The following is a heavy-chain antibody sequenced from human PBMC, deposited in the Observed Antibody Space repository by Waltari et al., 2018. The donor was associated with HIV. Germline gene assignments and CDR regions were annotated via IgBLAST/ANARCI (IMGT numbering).Heavy chain of an antibody. CDR1: GGSITNPDYY. J-gene: IGHJ4*02. CDR2: IYYSGGT. D-gene: IGHD3-22*01. Sequence: QLQLRESGPGLVKPSETLSLTCTVSGGSITNPDYYWGWIRQPPGKGLEWIATIYYSGGTYDRPSLKSRVTISVDTSKNQFSLKLTSVTAADTAVYYCARHKASTRYHLLGEGLGNWGPGTLVTVSS. V-gene: IGHV4-39*01. CDR3: ARHKASTRYHLLGEGLGN.